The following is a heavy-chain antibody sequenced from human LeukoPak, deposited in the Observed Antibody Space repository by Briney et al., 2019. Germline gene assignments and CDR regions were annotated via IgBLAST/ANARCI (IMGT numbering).Heavy chain of an antibody. J-gene: IGHJ5*02. D-gene: IGHD1-26*01. Sequence: GASVKVSCKASGGTFSSYAISWVRQAPGQGLEWMGGIIPIFGTANYAQKFQGRVTTTTDEPTSTAYMELSSLRSEDTAVYYCARTAPYYSGSYHGWFDPWGQGTLVTVSS. CDR3: ARTAPYYSGSYHGWFDP. CDR1: GGTFSSYA. V-gene: IGHV1-69*05. CDR2: IIPIFGTA.